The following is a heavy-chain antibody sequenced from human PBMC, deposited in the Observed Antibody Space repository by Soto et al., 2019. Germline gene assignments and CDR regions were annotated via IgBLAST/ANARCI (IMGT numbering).Heavy chain of an antibody. CDR3: ARGRPRYLGYCSGGSSRTEYTWFDT. Sequence: SETLSLTCAAYGGSFSGYYWSWIRQPPGKGLEWIGEINHSGSTNYNPSLKSRVTISVDTSKNQFSLKLSSVTAADTAVYYCARGRPRYLGYCSGGSSRTEYTWFDTRGQGTPVPISS. V-gene: IGHV4-34*01. CDR1: GGSFSGYY. J-gene: IGHJ5*02. D-gene: IGHD2-15*01. CDR2: INHSGST.